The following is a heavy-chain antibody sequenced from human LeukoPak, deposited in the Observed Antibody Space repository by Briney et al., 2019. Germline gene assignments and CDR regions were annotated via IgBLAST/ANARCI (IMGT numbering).Heavy chain of an antibody. D-gene: IGHD6-19*01. J-gene: IGHJ4*02. CDR2: VNSDGRIT. Sequence: GGSLTLSCAASGFIFSNYGMHWVRQAPGKGLVWVSRVNSDGRITKYADSVKGRFTISRDNSKNTLYLQMNSLRAEDTAVYYCARDSSSGWTFDYWGQGTLVTVSS. CDR3: ARDSSSGWTFDY. CDR1: GFIFSNYG. V-gene: IGHV3-74*03.